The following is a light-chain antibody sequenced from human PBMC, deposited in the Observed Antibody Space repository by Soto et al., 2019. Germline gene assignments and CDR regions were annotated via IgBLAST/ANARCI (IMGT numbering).Light chain of an antibody. Sequence: EIVLTQSPGTLSLSPGDRATLSCRVSQSVSSNYLAWYQQKPGQAPRLLIYGASSRATGIPDRFSGSGSGTDFTLAISRLEPEDFAVYYCQQYGSSPLAFGQGTNLEIK. CDR1: QSVSSNY. J-gene: IGKJ2*01. CDR3: QQYGSSPLA. CDR2: GAS. V-gene: IGKV3-20*01.